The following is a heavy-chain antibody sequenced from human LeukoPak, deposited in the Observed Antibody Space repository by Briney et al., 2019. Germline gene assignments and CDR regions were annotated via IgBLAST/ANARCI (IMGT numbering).Heavy chain of an antibody. D-gene: IGHD3-9*01. CDR1: GGSISSYY. CDR3: ARGRYAFDY. V-gene: IGHV4-59*08. CDR2: IYYSGST. J-gene: IGHJ4*02. Sequence: PSETLSLTCTVSGGSISSYYWSWIRQPPGKGLEWIGYIYYSGSTNYNPSLKSRVTISVDTSKNQFSLKLSSVTAADMAVYYCARGRYAFDYWGQGTLVTVSS.